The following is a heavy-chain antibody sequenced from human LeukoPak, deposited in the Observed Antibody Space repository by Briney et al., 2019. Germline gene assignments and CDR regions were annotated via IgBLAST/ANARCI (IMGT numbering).Heavy chain of an antibody. D-gene: IGHD6-19*01. CDR1: GSTFSSYE. V-gene: IGHV3-48*03. Sequence: GGSLRLSCAASGSTFSSYEMNWVRQAPGKGLEWVSYISSSGSTIYYADSVKGRFTISRDNAKNSLYLQMNSLRAEDTAVYYCARERYSSGWYLDYWGQGTLVTVSS. CDR2: ISSSGSTI. J-gene: IGHJ4*02. CDR3: ARERYSSGWYLDY.